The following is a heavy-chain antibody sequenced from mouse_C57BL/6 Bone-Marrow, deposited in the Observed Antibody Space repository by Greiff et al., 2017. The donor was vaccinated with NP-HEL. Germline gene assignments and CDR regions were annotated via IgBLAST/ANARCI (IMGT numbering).Heavy chain of an antibody. J-gene: IGHJ2*01. D-gene: IGHD1-1*01. Sequence: QVHVKQSGAELARPGASVKMSCKASGYTFTSYTMHWVKQRPGQGLEWIGYINPSSGYTKYNQKFKDKATLTADKSSSTAYMQLSSLTSEDSAVYYCADYYGWYWGQGTTLTVSS. CDR3: ADYYGWY. V-gene: IGHV1-4*01. CDR2: INPSSGYT. CDR1: GYTFTSYT.